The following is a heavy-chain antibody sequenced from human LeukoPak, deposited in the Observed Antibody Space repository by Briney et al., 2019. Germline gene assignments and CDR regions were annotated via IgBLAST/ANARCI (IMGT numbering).Heavy chain of an antibody. CDR1: GYTFSSYD. CDR3: ARVRGSYYYYGMDV. J-gene: IGHJ6*02. Sequence: GASVKVSCKASGYTFSSYDINWVRQATGQGLEWMGWMNPNSGHTGYAQKFQGRVTMTRNTSISTAYMELGSLRSEDTAVYYCARVRGSYYYYGMDVWGQGTTVTVSS. CDR2: MNPNSGHT. D-gene: IGHD2-15*01. V-gene: IGHV1-8*01.